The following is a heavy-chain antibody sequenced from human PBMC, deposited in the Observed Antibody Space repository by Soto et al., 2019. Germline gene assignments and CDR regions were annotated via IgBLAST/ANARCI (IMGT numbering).Heavy chain of an antibody. D-gene: IGHD1-7*01. Sequence: GASVKVSCKASGYTFTSYDINWVRQATGQGLEWMGWMNPNSGNTGYAQKFQGRVTMTRNTSISTADLELSGLRSEDTAVYYCARAPELLFYYYMDVWGKGTTVTVSS. CDR1: GYTFTSYD. J-gene: IGHJ6*03. V-gene: IGHV1-8*01. CDR3: ARAPELLFYYYMDV. CDR2: MNPNSGNT.